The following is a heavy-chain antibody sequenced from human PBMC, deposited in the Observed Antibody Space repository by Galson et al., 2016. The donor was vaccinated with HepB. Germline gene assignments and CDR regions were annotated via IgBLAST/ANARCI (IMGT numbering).Heavy chain of an antibody. J-gene: IGHJ4*02. Sequence: LRLSCAASGFTFSSYWMHWVRQVPGKGLVWVSRIEGDGTGTHYADSVKGRFTISRDNAKNTLYVQMIGLRDEDTAVYYCARGVSSAPRSSFDHWGQGILVAVSS. CDR3: ARGVSSAPRSSFDH. CDR2: IEGDGTGT. V-gene: IGHV3-74*01. CDR1: GFTFSSYW. D-gene: IGHD6-19*01.